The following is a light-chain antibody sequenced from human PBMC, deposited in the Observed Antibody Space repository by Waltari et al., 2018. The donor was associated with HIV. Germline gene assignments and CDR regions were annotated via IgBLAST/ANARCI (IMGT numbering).Light chain of an antibody. Sequence: DIVMTQSPLSLPVTPGEPASISCRSSQSLLHSNGYNYLDWYLLKPGQSPQLLIYLGSNRASGVPARFSGSESGTDFTLKISRVEAEDVGVYYCMQALQTPWTFGQGTKVEIK. CDR2: LGS. J-gene: IGKJ1*01. CDR3: MQALQTPWT. V-gene: IGKV2-28*01. CDR1: QSLLHSNGYNY.